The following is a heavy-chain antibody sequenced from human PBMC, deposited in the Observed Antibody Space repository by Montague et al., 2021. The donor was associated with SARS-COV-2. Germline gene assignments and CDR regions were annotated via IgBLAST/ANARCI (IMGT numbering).Heavy chain of an antibody. D-gene: IGHD3-10*01. CDR2: IYYSGGI. CDR3: ARAVSVRRAVNWFDP. V-gene: IGHV4-59*11. J-gene: IGHJ5*02. Sequence: SETLSLTCTVSGGSMSDQYWAWIRQPPGKGLEWLAYIYYSGGINSNASLKSRVSMSVDTFKNQFSLKLTSVAAADTAVYYCARAVSVRRAVNWFDPWGQGTLVTVSS. CDR1: GGSMSDQY.